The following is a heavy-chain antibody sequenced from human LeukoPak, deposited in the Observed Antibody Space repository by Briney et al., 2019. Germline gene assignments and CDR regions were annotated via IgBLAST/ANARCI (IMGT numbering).Heavy chain of an antibody. J-gene: IGHJ6*02. D-gene: IGHD4-11*01. V-gene: IGHV3-9*01. CDR3: AKDTGYSNYYYGMDV. CDR1: GFTFDDYA. CDR2: ISWNSGSI. Sequence: PGRSLTLSCAASGFTFDDYAMHWVRQAPGKGLEWVSGISWNSGSIGYADSVKGRFTISRDNAKNSLYLQMNSLRAEDTAVYYCAKDTGYSNYYYGMDVWGQGTTVTVSS.